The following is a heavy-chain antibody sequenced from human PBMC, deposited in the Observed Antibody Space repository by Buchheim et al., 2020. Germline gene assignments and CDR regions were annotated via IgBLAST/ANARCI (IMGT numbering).Heavy chain of an antibody. CDR3: ARTPVGGWGKIDY. J-gene: IGHJ4*02. CDR2: IYYTGTT. D-gene: IGHD2-8*02. V-gene: IGHV4-59*11. CDR1: GGSFSGHY. Sequence: QVQLQESGPGLVKPSETLSLTCIVSGGSFSGHYWSWIRQPPGKGLEWLGHIYYTGTTNYNPPLNSRVAIPLDRSKNQFSLTVNSVTAVDTAVYYCARTPVGGWGKIDYWGQGTL.